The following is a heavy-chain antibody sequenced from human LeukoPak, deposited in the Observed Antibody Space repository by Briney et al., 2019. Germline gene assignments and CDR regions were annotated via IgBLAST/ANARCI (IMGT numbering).Heavy chain of an antibody. CDR2: IYHSGST. D-gene: IGHD3/OR15-3a*01. CDR1: GYSISSGYY. Sequence: SETLSLTCTVSGYSISSGYYWGWIRQPPGKGLEWIGSIYHSGSTYYNPSLKSRVTISVDTSKNQFSLKLSSVTAADTAVYYCARDGLKNLYNWFDPWGPGTLVTVSS. V-gene: IGHV4-38-2*02. J-gene: IGHJ5*02. CDR3: ARDGLKNLYNWFDP.